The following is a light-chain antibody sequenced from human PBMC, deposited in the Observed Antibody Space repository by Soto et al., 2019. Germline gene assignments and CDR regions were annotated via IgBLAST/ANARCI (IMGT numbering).Light chain of an antibody. CDR3: SSYTSSSTLYV. Sequence: QSALTQPASVSGSPGQSITISCTGTSSDVGGYNYVSWYQQHPGKAPKLMIFEVSSRPSGVSYRFSGSKSGNTASLTISGLQDEDEADYYCSSYTSSSTLYVFGSGTKLTVL. J-gene: IGLJ1*01. CDR2: EVS. V-gene: IGLV2-14*01. CDR1: SSDVGGYNY.